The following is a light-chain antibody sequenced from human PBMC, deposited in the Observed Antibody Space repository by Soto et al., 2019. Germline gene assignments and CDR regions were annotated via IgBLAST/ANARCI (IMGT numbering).Light chain of an antibody. V-gene: IGKV1-5*01. J-gene: IGKJ1*01. Sequence: DIQMTQSQSSLSAYVGDRVTITCRASQSISSYLNWYQQKPGKAPELLIYDASSLESGVPSRFSGSGSGTDFTLTISSLQPDDFATYYCQQYNSYSTFGQGTKVDIK. CDR2: DAS. CDR3: QQYNSYST. CDR1: QSISSY.